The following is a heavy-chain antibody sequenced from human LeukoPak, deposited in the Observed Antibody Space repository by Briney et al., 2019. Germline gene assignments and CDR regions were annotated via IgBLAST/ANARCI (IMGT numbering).Heavy chain of an antibody. D-gene: IGHD3-22*01. CDR2: ISSSGSTI. CDR1: GFTFSSYE. J-gene: IGHJ3*02. Sequence: GGSLRLSCAASGFTFSSYEMNWVRQAPGKGLEWVSYISSSGSTIYYADSVKGRFTISRDNAKNSLYLQMNSLRAEDTAVYYCATSYYYDSSGYYLDAFDIWGQGTMVTVSS. V-gene: IGHV3-48*03. CDR3: ATSYYYDSSGYYLDAFDI.